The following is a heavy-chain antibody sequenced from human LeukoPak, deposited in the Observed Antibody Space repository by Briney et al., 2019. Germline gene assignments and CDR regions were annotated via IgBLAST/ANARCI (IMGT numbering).Heavy chain of an antibody. J-gene: IGHJ4*02. D-gene: IGHD2-15*01. CDR3: GRRRIDCSDTGCYVDY. V-gene: IGHV1-2*02. CDR1: GYTFTGYY. Sequence: GASVKVSCKASGYTFTGYYIHWMRQAPGQGLEWMEWMNPNRGDTSYAQKFQGRVTMTRDAPINTAYMELSGLTSDDTAVYYCGRRRIDCSDTGCYVDYWGQGTLVTVSS. CDR2: MNPNRGDT.